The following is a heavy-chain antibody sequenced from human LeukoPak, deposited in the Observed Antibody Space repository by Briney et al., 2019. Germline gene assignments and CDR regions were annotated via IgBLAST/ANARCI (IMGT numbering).Heavy chain of an antibody. Sequence: ASVKVSCKASGYTFTGYYMHGVRQAPGQGLEGMGWINPNSGGTNYAQKFQGRVTMTRDTSISTAYMELSRLRSDDTAVYYCARAPYDILTGTNWFDPWGQGTLVTVSS. D-gene: IGHD3-9*01. CDR3: ARAPYDILTGTNWFDP. V-gene: IGHV1-2*02. J-gene: IGHJ5*02. CDR1: GYTFTGYY. CDR2: INPNSGGT.